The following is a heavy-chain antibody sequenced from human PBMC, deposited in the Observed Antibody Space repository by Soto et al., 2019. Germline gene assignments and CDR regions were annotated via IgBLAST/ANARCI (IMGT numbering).Heavy chain of an antibody. CDR3: ASRYVRRGVRMDV. CDR1: GDSISSGGYY. Sequence: PSETLSLTCTVSGDSISSGGYYWSWIRQHPGKGLELIGHIYYSATSYYNPSLKSRVTISVDTSKNQFSLKLSSVTAADTAVYYCASRYVRRGVRMDVWGQGTTVTVSS. D-gene: IGHD3-10*02. CDR2: IYYSATS. V-gene: IGHV4-31*03. J-gene: IGHJ6*02.